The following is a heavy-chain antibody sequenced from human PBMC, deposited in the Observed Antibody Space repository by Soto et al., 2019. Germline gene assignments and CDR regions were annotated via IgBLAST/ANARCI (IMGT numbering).Heavy chain of an antibody. CDR1: GFTFNNYA. J-gene: IGHJ4*02. CDR3: AKDLFFGNTYGYFDH. V-gene: IGHV3-23*01. D-gene: IGHD5-18*01. CDR2: INGSGGST. Sequence: QLLESGGGLVQPGGSLRLSCAASGFTFNNYAMTWVRQAPGKGLEWVSEINGSGGSTYYADSVKGRFTISRDNSNNTLYLQMNRLRAEDTAVYYCAKDLFFGNTYGYFDHWGQGTLVTVSS.